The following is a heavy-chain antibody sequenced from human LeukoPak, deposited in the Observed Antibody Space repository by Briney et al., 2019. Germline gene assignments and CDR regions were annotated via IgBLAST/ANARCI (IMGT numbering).Heavy chain of an antibody. CDR2: ISGSGDKT. D-gene: IGHD3-10*01. Sequence: QPGGSLRLSCAASGFTFSRYTMSWVRQAPGKGLEWISSISGSGDKTYYADSVKGRFTISRDNSKNTLVMQMNSLRAEDTAVYYCAKDTGYYYASGSHRRFGYMDVWGKGTTVTISS. CDR1: GFTFSRYT. CDR3: AKDTGYYYASGSHRRFGYMDV. V-gene: IGHV3-23*01. J-gene: IGHJ6*03.